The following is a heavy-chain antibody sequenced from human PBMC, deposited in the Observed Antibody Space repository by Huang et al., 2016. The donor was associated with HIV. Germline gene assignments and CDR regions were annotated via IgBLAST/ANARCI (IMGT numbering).Heavy chain of an antibody. V-gene: IGHV5-51*01. CDR2: IYPVDSDT. J-gene: IGHJ6*02. CDR3: ARLIGSPSFYYGLDV. CDR1: GYRFRSNW. D-gene: IGHD3-10*01. Sequence: EVQLVQSGAEVKKPGESLKISCKGSGYRFRSNWIGWVRQMPGKGLEWMGIIYPVDSDTRYSPSFQGKVAISADKSINTAYLQWSSLKASDTAMYYCARLIGSPSFYYGLDVWGQGTTVTVSS.